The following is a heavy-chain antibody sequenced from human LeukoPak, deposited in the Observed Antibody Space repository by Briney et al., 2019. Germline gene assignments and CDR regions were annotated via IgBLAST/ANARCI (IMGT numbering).Heavy chain of an antibody. CDR3: ARRRELERRWSKLQNWFDP. CDR1: GGSISSGSYY. J-gene: IGHJ5*02. V-gene: IGHV4-61*02. CDR2: IYTSGST. D-gene: IGHD1-1*01. Sequence: PSETLSLTCTVCGGSISSGSYYGRWRRQPAGRGLEWIGRIYTSGSTNYNPSLKSRVTISVDTSKTQFSLKLSSVTAADTAVYYCARRRELERRWSKLQNWFDPWGQGTLVTVSS.